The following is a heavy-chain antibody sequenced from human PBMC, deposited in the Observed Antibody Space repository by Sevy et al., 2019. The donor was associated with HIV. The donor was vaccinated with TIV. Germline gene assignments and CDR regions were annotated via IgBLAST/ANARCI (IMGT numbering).Heavy chain of an antibody. CDR2: ITFLSNYI. J-gene: IGHJ6*02. CDR3: ARGLLNWDGLDL. Sequence: GGSLRLSCAASGFTFSSYSMNWVRQAPGKGLEWISSITFLSNYIYYSDSVKGRFTISRDNAKNSLFLQMNSLRSEDTAVYFCARGLLNWDGLDLWGQGTTVTVSS. V-gene: IGHV3-21*01. CDR1: GFTFSSYS. D-gene: IGHD7-27*01.